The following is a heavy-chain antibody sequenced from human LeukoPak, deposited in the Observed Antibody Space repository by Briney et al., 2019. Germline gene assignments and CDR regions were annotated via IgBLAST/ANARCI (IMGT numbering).Heavy chain of an antibody. CDR1: GFTFSSYA. J-gene: IGHJ3*02. V-gene: IGHV3-23*01. CDR3: AKALWFGELYAFDI. CDR2: ISGSGGST. Sequence: PGGSLRLSCAASGFTFSSYAMSWVRQAPGKGLEWDSAISGSGGSTYYADSVKGRFTISRDNAKNTLYLQMNSLRAEDTAVYYCAKALWFGELYAFDIWGQGTMVTVSS. D-gene: IGHD3-10*01.